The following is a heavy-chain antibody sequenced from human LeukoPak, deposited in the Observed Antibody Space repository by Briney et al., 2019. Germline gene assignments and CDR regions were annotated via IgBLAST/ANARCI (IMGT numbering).Heavy chain of an antibody. CDR2: ISWKSGNI. D-gene: IGHD3-10*01. Sequence: SGGSLRLSCAASGFTFDDYAMHGVRQAPGKGLEGVSGISWKSGNIVYADSVKGRFTISRDNAKNSLYLQMNSLRAEDTAVYYCARDVYSRVRPLTSYYWGQGTLVTVSS. CDR3: ARDVYSRVRPLTSYY. CDR1: GFTFDDYA. V-gene: IGHV3-9*01. J-gene: IGHJ4*02.